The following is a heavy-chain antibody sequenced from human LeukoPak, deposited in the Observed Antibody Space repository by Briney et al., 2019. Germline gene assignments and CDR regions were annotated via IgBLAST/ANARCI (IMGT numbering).Heavy chain of an antibody. CDR1: GFTFSSYA. V-gene: IGHV3-23*01. J-gene: IGHJ4*02. Sequence: PGGSLRLSCAASGFTFSSYAMSWVRQAPGKGLEWVSAINGSGGSTYYADSVKGRFTISKDNSKNTLYLQMNSLRPEDTAVYYCAKVSVVVAATQGYSGDYWGQGTLVTVSS. CDR2: INGSGGST. D-gene: IGHD2-15*01. CDR3: AKVSVVVAATQGYSGDY.